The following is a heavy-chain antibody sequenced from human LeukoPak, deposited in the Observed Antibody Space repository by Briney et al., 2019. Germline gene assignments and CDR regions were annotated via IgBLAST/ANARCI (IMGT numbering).Heavy chain of an antibody. V-gene: IGHV3-30*18. D-gene: IGHD3-22*01. CDR2: ISYDGSNK. J-gene: IGHJ4*02. Sequence: PGGSLRLSCAASGFTFSSYGMHWVRQAPGKGLEWVAVISYDGSNKYYADSVKGRFTISRDNSKNTLYLQMNSLRAEDTAVYYCAKDRYYYDSSGSIYSDYWGQGTLVTVSS. CDR3: AKDRYYYDSSGSIYSDY. CDR1: GFTFSSYG.